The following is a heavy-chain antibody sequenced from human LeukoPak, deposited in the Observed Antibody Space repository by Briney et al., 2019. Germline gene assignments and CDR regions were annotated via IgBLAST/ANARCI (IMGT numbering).Heavy chain of an antibody. D-gene: IGHD3-16*02. CDR2: ISAYNGNT. V-gene: IGHV1-18*01. CDR3: ARGYVWGSYRYFPRLFQH. Sequence: ASVKVSCKASGYTFTSYGISRVRQAPGQGLEWMGWISAYNGNTNYAQKLQGRVTMTTDTSTSTAYMELRSLRSDDTAVYYCARGYVWGSYRYFPRLFQHWSQGTLVTVSS. J-gene: IGHJ1*01. CDR1: GYTFTSYG.